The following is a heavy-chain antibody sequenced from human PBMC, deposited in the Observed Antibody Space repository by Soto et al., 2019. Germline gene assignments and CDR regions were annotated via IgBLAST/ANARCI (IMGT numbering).Heavy chain of an antibody. V-gene: IGHV3-30*18. CDR1: GFTFSSYG. D-gene: IGHD3-10*01. Sequence: GGSLRLSCAASGFTFSSYGMHWVRQAPGKGLEWVAVISYDGSNKYYVDSVKGRFTISRDNSKNTLYLQMNSLRAEDTAVYYCAKDGSMVRGADYYYYYMDVWGKGTTVTVSS. J-gene: IGHJ6*03. CDR2: ISYDGSNK. CDR3: AKDGSMVRGADYYYYYMDV.